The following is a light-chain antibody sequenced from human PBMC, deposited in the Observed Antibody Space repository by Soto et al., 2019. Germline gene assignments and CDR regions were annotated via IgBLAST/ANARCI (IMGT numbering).Light chain of an antibody. V-gene: IGKV3-20*01. CDR1: QSVNSDY. CDR3: YHYAYSQFA. CDR2: GAS. Sequence: EIVLTQSPGTLSLSPGERATLSCRATQSVNSDYLAWYQQRPGQAPRLLMHGASSRATGIPDRFSGSGSGADFTLTIRRLEPEDFAVYYCYHYAYSQFAFGPGTKVDIK. J-gene: IGKJ3*01.